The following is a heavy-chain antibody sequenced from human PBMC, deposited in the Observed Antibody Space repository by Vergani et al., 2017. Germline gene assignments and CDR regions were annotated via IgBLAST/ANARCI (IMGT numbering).Heavy chain of an antibody. V-gene: IGHV3-21*01. D-gene: IGHD3-10*01. CDR1: GFTFSSYS. Sequence: EVQLVESGGGLVKPGGSLRFSCAALGFTFSSYSLTGVRQAPGKGLGWVSSISSSSSDIYYADSVKGRFTISRDNAKNSLYLQMNSLRAEDTAVYYCARDHGEARGYYYMDVWGKGTTVTVSS. CDR3: ARDHGEARGYYYMDV. CDR2: ISSSSSDI. J-gene: IGHJ6*03.